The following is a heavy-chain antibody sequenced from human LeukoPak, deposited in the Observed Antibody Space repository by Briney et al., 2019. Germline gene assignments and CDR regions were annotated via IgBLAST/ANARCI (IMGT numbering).Heavy chain of an antibody. D-gene: IGHD4-17*01. Sequence: PGGSLRLSCAASGFTFSRYWMHWVRQAPGMGLVRVARINGDGASTDYAGSVKGRFTISRDNAKNTLYLQINSFRAEDTAVYYCARYGDNGPFDDWGQGTLVAVSS. V-gene: IGHV3-74*01. CDR3: ARYGDNGPFDD. J-gene: IGHJ4*02. CDR1: GFTFSRYW. CDR2: INGDGAST.